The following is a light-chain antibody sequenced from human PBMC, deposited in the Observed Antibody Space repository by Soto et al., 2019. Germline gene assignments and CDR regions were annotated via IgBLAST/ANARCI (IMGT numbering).Light chain of an antibody. J-gene: IGKJ1*01. CDR2: GAV. V-gene: IGKV3-15*01. Sequence: EILMTQSPAALSVAQGERATLSCRASQNIGINFAWYQQKPGQAPSLLIFGAVTRATGVPDRFSGSGSGTGFTLTISSLQSDVYAVYYCLQYNIWPRTFGRGTKVEL. CDR3: LQYNIWPRT. CDR1: QNIGIN.